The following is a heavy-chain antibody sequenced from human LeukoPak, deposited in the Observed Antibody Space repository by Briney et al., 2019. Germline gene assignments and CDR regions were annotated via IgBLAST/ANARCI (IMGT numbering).Heavy chain of an antibody. Sequence: GRSLRLSCAASGFTFSSYAMHWVRQAPGKGVGGVAGILYDGSNKYYADSVKGRFTISRDNSKNTLYLQMNSLRAEDTAVYYCARDLRRGYCSSTSCYLGDAFDIWGQGTMVTVSS. CDR3: ARDLRRGYCSSTSCYLGDAFDI. CDR2: ILYDGSNK. CDR1: GFTFSSYA. V-gene: IGHV3-30*04. J-gene: IGHJ3*02. D-gene: IGHD2-2*01.